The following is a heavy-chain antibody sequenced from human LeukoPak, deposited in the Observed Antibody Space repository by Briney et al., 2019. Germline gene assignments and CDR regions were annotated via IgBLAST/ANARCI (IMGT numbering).Heavy chain of an antibody. D-gene: IGHD6-19*01. J-gene: IGHJ3*02. CDR2: IYPGDSDT. Sequence: GESLKISCKGSGYSFTSYWIGWVRQMPGKGLEWMGIIYPGDSDTRYSPSFQGQVAISADKSISTAYLQWSSLKASDTAMYYCARPEQWLESAFDIWGQGTMVTVSS. CDR3: ARPEQWLESAFDI. CDR1: GYSFTSYW. V-gene: IGHV5-51*01.